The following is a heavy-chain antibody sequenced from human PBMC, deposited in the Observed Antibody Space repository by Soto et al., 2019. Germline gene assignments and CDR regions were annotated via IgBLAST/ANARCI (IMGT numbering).Heavy chain of an antibody. J-gene: IGHJ5*02. Sequence: QLQLQESGPGLVKPSETLSLTCTVSGGSLSSRGYYWGWIRQPPGKGLEWIGTNSGSTYYNPSLKSRVTISVDTSKNQFSLKLSSVTAADTAVYYCATSNWFEPWGQGTLVTVSS. CDR2: NSGST. V-gene: IGHV4-39*01. CDR3: ATSNWFEP. CDR1: GGSLSSRGYY.